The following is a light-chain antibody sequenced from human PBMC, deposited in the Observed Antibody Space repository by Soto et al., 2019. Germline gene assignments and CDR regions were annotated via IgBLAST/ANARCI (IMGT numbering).Light chain of an antibody. CDR2: DVS. V-gene: IGLV2-11*01. CDR1: SSDVGGYNY. J-gene: IGLJ1*01. CDR3: CSYAGSYTDV. Sequence: QSALTQPRSVSGSPGQSVTISCTGTSSDVGGYNYVSWYQQHPGKAPKLMIYDVSKRPSGVPDRFSGSKSGNTASLTISGLPAEDEADYYCCSYAGSYTDVFGTGTKGTVL.